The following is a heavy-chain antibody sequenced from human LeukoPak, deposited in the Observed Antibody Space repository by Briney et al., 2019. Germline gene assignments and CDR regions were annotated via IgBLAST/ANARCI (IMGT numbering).Heavy chain of an antibody. CDR3: AKDPKRGELEPGDY. D-gene: IGHD1-1*01. CDR2: ISSSGRDA. CDR1: GFTFSDYY. V-gene: IGHV3-11*06. J-gene: IGHJ4*02. Sequence: GGSLRLSCAASGFTFSDYYMSWIRQAPGKGLEWVSYISSSGRDALYADSVKGRFTISRDNSKNTLYLQMNSLRAEDTAVYYCAKDPKRGELEPGDYWGQGTLVTVSS.